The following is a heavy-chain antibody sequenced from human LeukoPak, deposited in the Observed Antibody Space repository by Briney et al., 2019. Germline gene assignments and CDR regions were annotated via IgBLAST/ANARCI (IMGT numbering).Heavy chain of an antibody. V-gene: IGHV3-64*01. D-gene: IGHD6-19*01. J-gene: IGHJ5*02. CDR3: ARAKAVAGTGGDNWFDP. CDR1: GFTFSSYD. CDR2: ISSNGGKT. Sequence: PGGSLRLSCAASGFTFSSYDMHWVRQAPGKGLEYVSTISSNGGKTNYASSVKGRFTISRDNSKNTLYLQMGSLRADDVAVYYCARAKAVAGTGGDNWFDPWGQGTLVTVSS.